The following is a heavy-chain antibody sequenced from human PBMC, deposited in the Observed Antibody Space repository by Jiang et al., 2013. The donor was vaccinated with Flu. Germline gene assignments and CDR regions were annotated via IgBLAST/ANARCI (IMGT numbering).Heavy chain of an antibody. J-gene: IGHJ3*02. V-gene: IGHV3-23*04. CDR2: ITSGGST. Sequence: VQLVESGGGLVQPGGSLRLSCAASGFTFSSYAMSWVRQAPGKGLEWVSVITSGGSTYYADSVKGRFTISRDNSKNTLFLQMNSLRAEDTAVYYCARGRDYYDSSGYYGGAFDIWGQGTMVTVSS. CDR1: GFTFSSYA. D-gene: IGHD3-22*01. CDR3: ARGRDYYDSSGYYGGAFDI.